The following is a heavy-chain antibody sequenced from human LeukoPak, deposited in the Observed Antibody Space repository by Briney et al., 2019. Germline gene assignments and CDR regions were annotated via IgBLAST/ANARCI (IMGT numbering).Heavy chain of an antibody. J-gene: IGHJ5*02. V-gene: IGHV3-48*03. D-gene: IGHD5-18*01. CDR1: GFTFSSYE. CDR3: ARQLWLRGGYNWFDP. CDR2: ISSSGSTI. Sequence: GGSLRLSCAASGFTFSSYEMNWVRQAPGKGLEWVSYISSSGSTIYYADSVKGRFTISRDNVKNSLYLQMNSLRAEDTAVYYCARQLWLRGGYNWFDPWGQGTLVTVSS.